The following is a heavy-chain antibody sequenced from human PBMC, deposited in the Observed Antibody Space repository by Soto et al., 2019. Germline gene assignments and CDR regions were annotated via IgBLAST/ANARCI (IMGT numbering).Heavy chain of an antibody. CDR3: AKDRLADDKIDNKDSFFDY. J-gene: IGHJ4*02. CDR1: GFTFSSYA. D-gene: IGHD3-22*01. V-gene: IGHV3-23*01. Sequence: GGSLRLSCAASGFTFSSYAMSWVRQAPGKGLEWVSAISGSGGSTYYADSVKGRFTISRDNSKNTLYLQMNSLRAEDTAVYYCAKDRLADDKIDNKDSFFDYWGQGTLVTVSS. CDR2: ISGSGGST.